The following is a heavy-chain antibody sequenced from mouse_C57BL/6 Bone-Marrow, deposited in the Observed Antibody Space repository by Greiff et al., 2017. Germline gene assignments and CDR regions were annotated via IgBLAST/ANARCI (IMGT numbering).Heavy chain of an antibody. D-gene: IGHD1-1*01. V-gene: IGHV1-55*01. CDR1: GYTFPGYW. Sequence: QVQLKQPGAELVKPGASVKLSCKASGYTFPGYWITWVKQRPGQGLEWMGEIYPGSGSTNYNEKLQSKATLTVDTSSSTAYMQLSSLTSEDSAVYYCARLTVVYFDYWGQGTTLTVSS. J-gene: IGHJ2*01. CDR3: ARLTVVYFDY. CDR2: IYPGSGST.